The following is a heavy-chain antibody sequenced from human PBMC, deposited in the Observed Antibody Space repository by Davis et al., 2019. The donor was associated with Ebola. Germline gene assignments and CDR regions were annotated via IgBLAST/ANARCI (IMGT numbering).Heavy chain of an antibody. CDR2: IYDSGST. CDR3: ARVTDYYDSSGWQYFFDF. D-gene: IGHD3-22*01. Sequence: SETLSLTCTVSGGSISGSNWWSWVRQPPGKGLEWIGEIYDSGSTNYNPSLQSRVTMSVDTSKNQFSLRLGAVTAADTAVYFCARVTDYYDSSGWQYFFDFWGQGALVTVSS. CDR1: GGSISGSNW. V-gene: IGHV4-4*02. J-gene: IGHJ4*02.